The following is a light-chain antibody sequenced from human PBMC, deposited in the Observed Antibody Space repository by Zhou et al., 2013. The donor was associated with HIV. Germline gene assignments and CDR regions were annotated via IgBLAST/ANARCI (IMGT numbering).Light chain of an antibody. V-gene: IGKV3-15*01. Sequence: EIVLTQSPATLSVSPGEGATLSCRASQSIYNKLAWYQQKPGQPPRLLIYGASTRATAIPARFSGQWGLTQSSLSPSAACSLKIFAVYFCQQYNKWPPLTFG. CDR3: QQYNKWPPLT. CDR1: QSIYNK. CDR2: GAS. J-gene: IGKJ4*01.